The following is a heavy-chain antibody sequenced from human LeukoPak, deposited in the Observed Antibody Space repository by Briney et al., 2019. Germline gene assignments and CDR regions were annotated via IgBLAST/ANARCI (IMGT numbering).Heavy chain of an antibody. D-gene: IGHD3-3*01. CDR1: GFTFSDYY. Sequence: GGSLTLSCAASGFTFSDYYMSWIRQAPGKALEWVSYISSSGSTIYYADSVKGRFTISRDNAKNSLYLQMNSLRAEDTAVYYCARDLYDFWSGYFSYWGQGTLVTVSS. CDR2: ISSSGSTI. V-gene: IGHV3-11*01. CDR3: ARDLYDFWSGYFSY. J-gene: IGHJ4*02.